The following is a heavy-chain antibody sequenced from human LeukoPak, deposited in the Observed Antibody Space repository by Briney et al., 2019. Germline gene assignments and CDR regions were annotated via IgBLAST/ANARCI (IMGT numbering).Heavy chain of an antibody. CDR1: GGSFIGFH. CDR2: INHSGST. CDR3: ARRDET. Sequence: SETLSLTCAVYGGSFIGFHWNWIRQPPGKGLEWIGEINHSGSTNYNPSLKSRVTISVDTSKNQFSLKLSSVTAADTAVYYCARRDETWGQGTLVTVSS. V-gene: IGHV4-34*01. J-gene: IGHJ4*02.